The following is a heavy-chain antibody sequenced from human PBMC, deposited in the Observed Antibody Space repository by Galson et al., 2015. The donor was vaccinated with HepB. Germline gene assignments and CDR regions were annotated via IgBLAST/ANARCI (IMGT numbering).Heavy chain of an antibody. J-gene: IGHJ4*02. V-gene: IGHV1-69*13. Sequence: SVKVSCKASGGTFSSYAISWVRQAPGQGLEWMGGIIPIFGTANYAQKFQGRVTITADESTSTAYMELSSLRSEDTAVYYCARDRRDYGGNSGIDYWGQGTLVTVSS. CDR3: ARDRRDYGGNSGIDY. CDR1: GGTFSSYA. CDR2: IIPIFGTA. D-gene: IGHD4-23*01.